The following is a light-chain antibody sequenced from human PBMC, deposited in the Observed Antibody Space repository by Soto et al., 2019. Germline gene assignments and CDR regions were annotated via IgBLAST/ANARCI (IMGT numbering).Light chain of an antibody. Sequence: DIQLTQSPSFLSASVGDRVTITRRASQGISSYLAWYQQKPGKAPKLLIYAASTLQSGVPSRFSGSGSGTEFTLTISSLQPEDFATYYCQQLNSYPSYTFGQGTKVDIK. CDR3: QQLNSYPSYT. J-gene: IGKJ2*01. V-gene: IGKV1-9*01. CDR2: AAS. CDR1: QGISSY.